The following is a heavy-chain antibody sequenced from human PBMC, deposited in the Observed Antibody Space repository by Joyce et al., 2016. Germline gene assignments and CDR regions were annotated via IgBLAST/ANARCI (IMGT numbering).Heavy chain of an antibody. V-gene: IGHV4-34*01. Sequence: QVQLQQWGAGLLKPSETLSLTCAVYGGSFRGYYWSWIRQPPGKGLEWIGEINDSGSTNYSPSLKSRVTISVDTSKNQFSLKLSSVTAADTAVYYCASLNYYDSSGYYYFDYWGQGTLVTVSS. CDR3: ASLNYYDSSGYYYFDY. CDR2: INDSGST. J-gene: IGHJ4*02. CDR1: GGSFRGYY. D-gene: IGHD3-22*01.